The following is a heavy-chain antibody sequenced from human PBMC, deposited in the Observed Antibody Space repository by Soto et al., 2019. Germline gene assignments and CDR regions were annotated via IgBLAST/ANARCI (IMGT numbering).Heavy chain of an antibody. D-gene: IGHD3-10*01. CDR3: ARFSGDGSGNNFDY. V-gene: IGHV1-3*01. J-gene: IGHJ4*02. Sequence: QVQLVQSGPDVKNPGAAVKVSCKTSGYTFTNYAIHWVRQAPGQRLEWMGRINAGNGDTRYSQKFQDRVTITRDTPASTAYMELSSLSSEDTALYYCARFSGDGSGNNFDYWGQGVLVTVSS. CDR2: INAGNGDT. CDR1: GYTFTNYA.